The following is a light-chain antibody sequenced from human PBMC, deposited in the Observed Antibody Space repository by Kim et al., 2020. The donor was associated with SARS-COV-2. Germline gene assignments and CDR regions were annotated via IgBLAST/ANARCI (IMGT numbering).Light chain of an antibody. V-gene: IGLV2-23*02. Sequence: QSALTQPASVSGSPGQSITISCTGTNSDVGNYNLVSWYQQYPGEPPKLMIYEVTKRPSGVSYRFSGSKSGNTASLTISGLQAEDEADYYCCSYSDTTSFVIIGGGTQLTVL. CDR3: CSYSDTTSFVI. J-gene: IGLJ2*01. CDR2: EVT. CDR1: NSDVGNYNL.